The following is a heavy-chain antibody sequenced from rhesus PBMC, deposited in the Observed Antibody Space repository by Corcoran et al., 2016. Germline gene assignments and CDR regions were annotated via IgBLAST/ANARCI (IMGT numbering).Heavy chain of an antibody. CDR3: ARVDPSAYVYFDF. Sequence: QVQLVQSGAEVKKPGSSVKVSCKASGYTFTDYYIPWVRQSPRQGLEWMGWINPYNGNTRYAQKFQGTVTMTRDTSTTTVYMELSRLRCEDTAVYYCARVDPSAYVYFDFWGQGVLVTVSS. D-gene: IGHD2-39*01. V-gene: IGHV1S2*01. J-gene: IGHJ4*01. CDR1: GYTFTDYY. CDR2: INPYNGNT.